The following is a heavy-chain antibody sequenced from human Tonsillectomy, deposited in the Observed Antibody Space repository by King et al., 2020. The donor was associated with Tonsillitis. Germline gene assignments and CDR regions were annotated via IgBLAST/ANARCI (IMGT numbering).Heavy chain of an antibody. J-gene: IGHJ4*02. Sequence: VQLQESGPGLVKPSETLSLSCTVSGGSVSSGSYYWSWIRQPPGKGLEWIGYIYYSGSTNYNPSLKSRVTISVDTSQNQFSLKLSSVTAADTAVYYCARSNEQQLVGYWGQGTLVTVSS. CDR3: ARSNEQQLVGY. CDR2: IYYSGST. V-gene: IGHV4-61*01. D-gene: IGHD6-13*01. CDR1: GGSVSSGSYY.